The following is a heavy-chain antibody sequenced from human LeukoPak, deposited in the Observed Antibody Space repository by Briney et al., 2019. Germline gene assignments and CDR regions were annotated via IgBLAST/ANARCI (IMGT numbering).Heavy chain of an antibody. CDR2: ISYDGSNK. CDR3: ARGPHHADYYYYCMYV. V-gene: IGHV3-30-3*01. CDR1: GFTLSSYA. J-gene: IGHJ6*02. Sequence: GGSLRLSCAASGFTLSSYAMRWVRQAPGKGLEWVAVISYDGSNKYYADSVKGRFTISRDNSKYTLYRQMNSLRAEDTAVYYGARGPHHADYYYYCMYVWGQGTTVTVSS.